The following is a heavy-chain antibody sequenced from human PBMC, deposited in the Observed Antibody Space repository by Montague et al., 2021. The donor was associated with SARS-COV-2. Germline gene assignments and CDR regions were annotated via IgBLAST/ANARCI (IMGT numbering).Heavy chain of an antibody. D-gene: IGHD3-22*01. J-gene: IGHJ6*02. CDR2: IYYIGST. CDR1: GGPISSNY. V-gene: IGHV4-59*01. Sequence: SETLSLTCTVSGGPISSNYWSWIRQPPGKGLEWIGYIYYIGSTNYNPSLKSRVTISVDTSRTQFSLKLNSVTAADTAVYYCARVVDYYDSSGYYGSREFYHYYGMDVWGQGTTVTVSS. CDR3: ARVVDYYDSSGYYGSREFYHYYGMDV.